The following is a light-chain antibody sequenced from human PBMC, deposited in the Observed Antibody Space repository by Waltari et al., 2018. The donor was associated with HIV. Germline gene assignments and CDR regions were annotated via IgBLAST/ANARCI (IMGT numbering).Light chain of an antibody. Sequence: QLVLTQSPSASASLGASVKLTCTLSSGHTNYAIAWHQQHPEKGPRYLMTLKRDGSHSKGDGIPDRFSGSSSGAERYLIISSLQSEDEAYYYCQTWGTGIQVFGGGTKVTVL. CDR3: QTWGTGIQV. V-gene: IGLV4-69*02. CDR2: LKRDGSH. CDR1: SGHTNYA. J-gene: IGLJ3*02.